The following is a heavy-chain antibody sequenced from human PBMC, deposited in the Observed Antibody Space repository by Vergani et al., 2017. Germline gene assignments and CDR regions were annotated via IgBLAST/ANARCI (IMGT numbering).Heavy chain of an antibody. V-gene: IGHV3-72*01. CDR3: VRVSIEGDYTLDY. D-gene: IGHD2-21*01. J-gene: IGHJ4*02. CDR1: GFTFSDHF. CDR2: IRNKINRYTT. Sequence: EVQLVESGGGLVQPGGSLRLSCAASGFTFSDHFMDWVRQAPGKGLEWVGRIRNKINRYTTEYAASVKGRFTISRDDSWGSLYLQMTILKTDDTAVYYCVRVSIEGDYTLDYWGQGTLVTVSS.